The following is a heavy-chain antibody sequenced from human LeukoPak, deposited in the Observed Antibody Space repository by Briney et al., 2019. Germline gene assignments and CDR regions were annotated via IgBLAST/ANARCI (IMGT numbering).Heavy chain of an antibody. J-gene: IGHJ4*02. CDR3: VRDPSNSGWAFDY. D-gene: IGHD6-19*01. CDR1: GFTFSTYA. CDR2: LWYNGKKK. V-gene: IGHV3-33*01. Sequence: GGSLRLSCAASGFTFSTYAMHWVCQAPRKGLEWVAMLWYNGKKKHYADSVKGRFTISRDNSTNTLDLQMNSLRADDTAVYYCVRDPSNSGWAFDYWGQGTLVTVSS.